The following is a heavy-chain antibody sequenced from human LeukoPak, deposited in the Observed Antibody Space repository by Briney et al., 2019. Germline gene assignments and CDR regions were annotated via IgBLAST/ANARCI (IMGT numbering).Heavy chain of an antibody. D-gene: IGHD3-10*01. V-gene: IGHV4-38-2*02. CDR3: ARAGWIITSGIDY. J-gene: IGHJ4*02. CDR1: GYSISRSYY. Sequence: PSETLSLTCSVSGYSISRSYYWAWIRQPPGKGLEWIGTIYHIGSTYYTPSLVSRVTLSVDTSKNEFSLNLRSVTAADTAVYYCARAGWIITSGIDYWGQGALVTVSS. CDR2: IYHIGST.